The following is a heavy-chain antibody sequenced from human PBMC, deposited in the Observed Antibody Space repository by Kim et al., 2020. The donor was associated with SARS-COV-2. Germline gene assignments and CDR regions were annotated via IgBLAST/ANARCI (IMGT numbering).Heavy chain of an antibody. CDR1: GYTFTSYA. V-gene: IGHV1-3*01. CDR3: ARDIVVVVAATHYYYGMDV. Sequence: ASVKVSCKASGYTFTSYAMHWVRQAPGQRLEWMGWINAGNGNTKYSQKFQGRVTITRDTSASTAYMELSSLRSEDTAVYYCARDIVVVVAATHYYYGMDVWGQGTTVTVSS. J-gene: IGHJ6*02. CDR2: INAGNGNT. D-gene: IGHD2-15*01.